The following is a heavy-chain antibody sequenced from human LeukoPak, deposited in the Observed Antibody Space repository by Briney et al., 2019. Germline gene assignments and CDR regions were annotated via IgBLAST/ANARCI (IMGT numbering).Heavy chain of an antibody. V-gene: IGHV4-59*01. D-gene: IGHD3-22*01. J-gene: IGHJ4*02. CDR1: SGSMSSYY. CDR2: IYYTGVT. Sequence: SETLSLTCAVSSGSMSSYYWSWIRQPPGKGLEWIGYIYYTGVTNYSPSLKRRLTISLDTAMKQFSLNLRSVTAADTAMYYCARGGSGYPLDYWGQGTLVIVSS. CDR3: ARGGSGYPLDY.